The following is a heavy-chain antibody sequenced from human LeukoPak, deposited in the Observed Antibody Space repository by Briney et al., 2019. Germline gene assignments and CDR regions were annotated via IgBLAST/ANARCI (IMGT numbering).Heavy chain of an antibody. D-gene: IGHD2-2*01. V-gene: IGHV1-2*02. CDR2: INPNSGGT. CDR1: GYTFTGYY. J-gene: IGHJ5*02. Sequence: ASVKVSCKASGYTFTGYYMHWVRQAPGQGLEWMGWINPNSGGTNYAQKFQGRVTMTRDTSISTAYMELGRLRSDDTAVYYCARGLTRAAIRSALWWFDPWGQGTLVTASS. CDR3: ARGLTRAAIRSALWWFDP.